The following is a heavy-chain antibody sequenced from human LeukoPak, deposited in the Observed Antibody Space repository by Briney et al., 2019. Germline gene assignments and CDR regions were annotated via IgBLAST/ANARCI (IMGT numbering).Heavy chain of an antibody. CDR2: VYTSGIT. J-gene: IGHJ4*02. Sequence: PSETLSLTCTVSNGFSSNYYWSWIRQPAGKGLEWIGRVYTSGITNYNPSLRSRVTMSVDTSKNQFSLKLNSVTAADTAVYYCARETLVCSSLDYWGQGTLVTVSS. D-gene: IGHD6-13*01. V-gene: IGHV4-4*07. CDR1: NGFSSNYY. CDR3: ARETLVCSSLDY.